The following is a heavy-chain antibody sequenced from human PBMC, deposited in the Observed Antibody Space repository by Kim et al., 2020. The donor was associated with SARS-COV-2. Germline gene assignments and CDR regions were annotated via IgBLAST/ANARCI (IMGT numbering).Heavy chain of an antibody. V-gene: IGHV3-23*01. CDR1: GFTFSSYA. D-gene: IGHD3-22*01. Sequence: GGSLRLSCAASGFTFSSYAMSWVRQAPGKGLEWVSLISGSGGSTYYADSVKGRFTISRDNSKNTLYLQMNSLRAEDTAVYYCAKRGRGADYYDSSGYYYDYWGQGTLVTGSS. J-gene: IGHJ4*02. CDR2: ISGSGGST. CDR3: AKRGRGADYYDSSGYYYDY.